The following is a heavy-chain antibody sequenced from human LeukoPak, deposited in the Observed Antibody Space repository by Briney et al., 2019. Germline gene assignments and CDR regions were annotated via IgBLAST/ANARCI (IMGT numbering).Heavy chain of an antibody. V-gene: IGHV7-4-1*02. CDR3: ARDRTRENLDY. J-gene: IGHJ4*02. CDR2: INTNTGNP. Sequence: ASVKVSCKASGCSFTTYAMNWVRQAPGQGLEWMGWINTNTGNPTYAQGFTGRFVFSLDTSVSTAYLQISSLKAEDTAVYYCARDRTRENLDYWGQGTLVTVSS. CDR1: GCSFTTYA.